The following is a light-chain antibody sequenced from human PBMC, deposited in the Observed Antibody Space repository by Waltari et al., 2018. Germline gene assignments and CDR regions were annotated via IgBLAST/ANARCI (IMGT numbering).Light chain of an antibody. CDR3: VLYINLGISV. CDR1: PGPVSTTHY. Sequence: QTVVTQEPSFSVPPGGTVTLTCGLSPGPVSTTHYPSWYQQPPGQAPRTFISITTPRATGVPDRFSGSILGNKAALTITGAQADDEADYYCVLYINLGISVFGGGTKLTVL. J-gene: IGLJ3*02. V-gene: IGLV8-61*01. CDR2: ITT.